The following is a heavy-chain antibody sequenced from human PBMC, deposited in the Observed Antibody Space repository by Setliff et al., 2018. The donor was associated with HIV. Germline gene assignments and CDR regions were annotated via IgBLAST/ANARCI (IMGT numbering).Heavy chain of an antibody. V-gene: IGHV1-69*10. CDR2: IIAILGIP. J-gene: IGHJ1*01. Sequence: SVKVSCKASRGTFTSYAFSWVRQAPGQGLEWMGGIIAILGIPSYAQKFQGRVTITADRSTNTAYMELKSLRSEDTALYYCATGPPYCSGGSCYSSLHHWGHGTLVTVSS. D-gene: IGHD2-15*01. CDR3: ATGPPYCSGGSCYSSLHH. CDR1: RGTFTSYA.